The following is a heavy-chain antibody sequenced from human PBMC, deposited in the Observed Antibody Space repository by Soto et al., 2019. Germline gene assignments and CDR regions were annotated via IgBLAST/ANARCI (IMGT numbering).Heavy chain of an antibody. V-gene: IGHV3-30-3*01. CDR1: GFTFSSYA. J-gene: IGHJ6*02. CDR3: ARESREYSYGFFQDYYYGMDV. CDR2: ISYDGSNK. Sequence: PGGSLRLSCAASGFTFSSYAMHWVRQAPGKGLEWVAVISYDGSNKYYADSVKGRFTISRDNSKNTLYLQMNSLRAEDTAVYYCARESREYSYGFFQDYYYGMDVWGQGTTVTVSS. D-gene: IGHD5-18*01.